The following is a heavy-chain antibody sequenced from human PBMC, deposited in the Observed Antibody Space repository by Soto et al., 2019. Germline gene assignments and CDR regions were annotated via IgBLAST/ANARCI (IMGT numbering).Heavy chain of an antibody. Sequence: EVQLWESGGGLVQPGGSLRLSCAASGFTFSRYAMNWVRQAPGKGLEWVSSISYSDHSTYYADSVKGRFTISRDNSKDTLSLQMNNLRAEDTAVYYCARRGGSNGWGDFDSWGQGTLVSVSS. J-gene: IGHJ4*02. CDR2: ISYSDHST. D-gene: IGHD6-19*01. CDR3: ARRGGSNGWGDFDS. CDR1: GFTFSRYA. V-gene: IGHV3-23*01.